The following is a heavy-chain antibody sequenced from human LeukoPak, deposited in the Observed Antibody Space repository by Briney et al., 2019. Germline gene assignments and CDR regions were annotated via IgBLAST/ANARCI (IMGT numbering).Heavy chain of an antibody. Sequence: ASVKVSCKASGYTFTSYGISWVRQAPGQGLEWMGWISAYNGNTNYAQKLQGRVTMTTDTSTSTAYMELRSLRSDDTAVYYCARDPSAYYYDSIRLYYFDYWGQGTLVTVSS. CDR3: ARDPSAYYYDSIRLYYFDY. CDR2: ISAYNGNT. V-gene: IGHV1-18*01. CDR1: GYTFTSYG. D-gene: IGHD3-22*01. J-gene: IGHJ4*02.